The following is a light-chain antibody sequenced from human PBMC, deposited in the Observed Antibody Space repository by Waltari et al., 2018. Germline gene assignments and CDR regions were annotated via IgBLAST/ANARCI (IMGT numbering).Light chain of an antibody. CDR2: STN. Sequence: QTVVTQEPSFSVSPGGTVTLTCGWRSGSVSTSTYPSWYQQTPGQAPRTLIYSTNIRSSGVPDRFSGSILGNRAALTITGAQADDESDYYCVLYMGSGIWVFGGGTKLTVV. CDR1: SGSVSTSTY. J-gene: IGLJ3*02. V-gene: IGLV8-61*01. CDR3: VLYMGSGIWV.